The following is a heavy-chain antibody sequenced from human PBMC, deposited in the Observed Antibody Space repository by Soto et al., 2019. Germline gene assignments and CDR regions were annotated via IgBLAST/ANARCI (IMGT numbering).Heavy chain of an antibody. J-gene: IGHJ4*02. CDR2: ISGSGGST. Sequence: GGSLRLSCAASGFTFSSYAMSWVRQAPGKGLEWVSAISGSGGSTYYADSVKGRFTISRDNSKNTLYLQMNSLRAEDTAVYYCAKDFGVVVVAATYFDYWGQGTLVTVSS. D-gene: IGHD2-15*01. CDR3: AKDFGVVVVAATYFDY. CDR1: GFTFSSYA. V-gene: IGHV3-23*01.